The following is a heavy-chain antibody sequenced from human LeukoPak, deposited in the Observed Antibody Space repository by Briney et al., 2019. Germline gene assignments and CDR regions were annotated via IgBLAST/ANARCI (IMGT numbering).Heavy chain of an antibody. CDR2: IRYDGTSK. D-gene: IGHD5-18*01. CDR1: GFTFSNYG. V-gene: IGHV3-30*02. Sequence: GGSLRLSCAASGFTFSNYGMHWVRQAPGKGLEWVAFIRYDGTSKYYADSVKGRFTFSRDNSKNTLYLQMNSLRPEDTAVYYCAKGHSYEVDYWGQGTLVTVSS. CDR3: AKGHSYEVDY. J-gene: IGHJ4*02.